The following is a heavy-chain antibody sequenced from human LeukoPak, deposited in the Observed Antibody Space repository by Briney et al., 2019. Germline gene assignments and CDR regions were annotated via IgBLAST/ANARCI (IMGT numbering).Heavy chain of an antibody. CDR2: IYTSGST. J-gene: IGHJ5*02. D-gene: IGHD6-13*01. V-gene: IGHV4-4*07. CDR1: GGSISSYY. CDR3: ARDEWSAAGTTLDP. Sequence: SETLSLTCTVSGGSISSYYWSWIRQPAGKGLEWIWRIYTSGSTNYNPSLKSRVTMSVDTSKNQFSLKLSSVTAADTAVYYCARDEWSAAGTTLDPWGQGTLVTVSS.